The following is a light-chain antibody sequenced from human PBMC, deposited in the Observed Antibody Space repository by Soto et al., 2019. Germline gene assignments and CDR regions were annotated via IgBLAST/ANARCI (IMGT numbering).Light chain of an antibody. Sequence: EIVMTQSPATLSVSPGERATLSCSASQSVSSNLAWYQQKPGQAPRLLIYGASTRATGIPARFSGSGSGTALTLTISSLQSQDFAVYYCQQYNNWPRGTFGQGTKLEIK. CDR2: GAS. CDR1: QSVSSN. CDR3: QQYNNWPRGT. J-gene: IGKJ2*02. V-gene: IGKV3-15*01.